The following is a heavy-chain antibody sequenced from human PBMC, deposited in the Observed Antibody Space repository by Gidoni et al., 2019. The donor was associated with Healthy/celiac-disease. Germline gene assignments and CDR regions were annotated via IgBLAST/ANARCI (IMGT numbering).Heavy chain of an antibody. CDR3: ARGGYSSSWPYWYFDL. Sequence: QVQRVEAGRGGVQPGRSLRLSCAASGFPFSSYGMHWVRQAAGKGLEWVAVKSYDGINKDYADSVKGRFTISRDNSKNTLYLQMNSLRAEDTAVYYCARGGYSSSWPYWYFDLWGRGTLVTVSS. V-gene: IGHV3-30*03. CDR1: GFPFSSYG. CDR2: KSYDGINK. J-gene: IGHJ2*01. D-gene: IGHD6-13*01.